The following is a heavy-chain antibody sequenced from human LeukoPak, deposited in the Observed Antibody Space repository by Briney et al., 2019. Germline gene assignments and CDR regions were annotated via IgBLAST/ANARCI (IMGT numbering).Heavy chain of an antibody. CDR1: GGSISSHY. D-gene: IGHD1-26*01. Sequence: PSETLSLTCTVSGGSISSHYWSWIRQPPGKGLEWIGYIYYSGSTNYNPSLKSRVTISVDTSKNQFSLKLSSVTAADTAVYYCARDMGLVGGSYGFEYWGQGTLVTVSS. CDR3: ARDMGLVGGSYGFEY. CDR2: IYYSGST. V-gene: IGHV4-59*11. J-gene: IGHJ4*02.